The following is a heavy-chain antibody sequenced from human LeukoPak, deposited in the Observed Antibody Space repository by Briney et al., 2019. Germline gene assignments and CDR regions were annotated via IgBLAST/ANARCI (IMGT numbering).Heavy chain of an antibody. CDR1: GFTFSSYG. V-gene: IGHV3-30*03. CDR2: ISYDGSNK. D-gene: IGHD3-3*01. J-gene: IGHJ3*02. CDR3: ARDYDFWSGYSAGAFNI. Sequence: GGSLRLSCAASGFTFSSYGMHWVRQAPGKGLEWVAVISYDGSNKYYADSVKGRFTISRDNSKNTLYLQMNSLRAEDTAVYYCARDYDFWSGYSAGAFNIWGQGTMVTVSS.